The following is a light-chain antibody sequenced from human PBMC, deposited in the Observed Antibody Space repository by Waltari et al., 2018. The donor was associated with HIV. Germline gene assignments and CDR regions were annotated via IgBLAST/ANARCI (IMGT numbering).Light chain of an antibody. CDR3: QSYDSSLSVWV. Sequence: QSVLTQPPSVSGAPGQRVTISCTGSSSTIGAGYDVHWYQQLPGTAPKLLIYVNSNRPSGVPDRVAGSKSGTSASLAITGLLAEDEADYYCQSYDSSLSVWVFGGGTKLTVL. J-gene: IGLJ3*02. CDR2: VNS. CDR1: SSTIGAGYD. V-gene: IGLV1-40*01.